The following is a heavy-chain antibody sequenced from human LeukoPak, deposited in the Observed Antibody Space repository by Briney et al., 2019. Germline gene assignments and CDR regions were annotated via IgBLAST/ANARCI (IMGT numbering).Heavy chain of an antibody. CDR2: IYYSGST. J-gene: IGHJ5*02. CDR3: ARDHTYYYGSGSLNWFDP. D-gene: IGHD3-10*01. V-gene: IGHV4-59*01. Sequence: SETLSLTCTVSGGSISSYYWSWIRQPPGKGLEWIGYIYYSGSTNYNPSLKSRVTISVDTSKNQFSLKLSSVTAADTAVYYCARDHTYYYGSGSLNWFDPWGQGTRSPSPQ. CDR1: GGSISSYY.